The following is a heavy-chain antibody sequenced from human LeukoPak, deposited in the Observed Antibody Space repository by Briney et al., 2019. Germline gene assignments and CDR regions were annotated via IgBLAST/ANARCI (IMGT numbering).Heavy chain of an antibody. V-gene: IGHV4-59*08. J-gene: IGHJ4*02. Sequence: TSETLSLTCTVSGGSISSYYWSWTRQPPGKGLEWIGYIYYSGSTNYNPSLKSRVTISVDTSKNQFSLKLSSVTAADTAAYYCARYYYDSSGYYYYFDYWGQGTLVTVSS. CDR3: ARYYYDSSGYYYYFDY. D-gene: IGHD3-22*01. CDR2: IYYSGST. CDR1: GGSISSYY.